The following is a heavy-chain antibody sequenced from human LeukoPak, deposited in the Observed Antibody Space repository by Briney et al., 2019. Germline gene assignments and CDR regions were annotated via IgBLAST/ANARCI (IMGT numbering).Heavy chain of an antibody. Sequence: PGGSLRLSCAASGFTFSSYGMHWVRQAPGKGLEWVAFIRYDGSNKYYADSVKGRFTISRDNSKNTLYLQMNSLRAEDTAVYYFAKEKRRTGYFDYWGQGTLVTVSS. CDR3: AKEKRRTGYFDY. J-gene: IGHJ4*02. D-gene: IGHD1-14*01. CDR2: IRYDGSNK. CDR1: GFTFSSYG. V-gene: IGHV3-30*02.